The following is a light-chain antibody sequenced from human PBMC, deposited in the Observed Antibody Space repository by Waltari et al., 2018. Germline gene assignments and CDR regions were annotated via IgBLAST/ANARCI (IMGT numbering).Light chain of an antibody. J-gene: IGKJ3*01. V-gene: IGKV1-5*03. Sequence: DIQITPSPSPLSASVGESVTIPCRASQSISSWLAWYQQKPGKAPKLLIYKASSLESGVPSRFSGSGSGTEFTLTISCLQPDDFATYYCQQYNSYSGFTFGPGTKVDIK. CDR1: QSISSW. CDR2: KAS. CDR3: QQYNSYSGFT.